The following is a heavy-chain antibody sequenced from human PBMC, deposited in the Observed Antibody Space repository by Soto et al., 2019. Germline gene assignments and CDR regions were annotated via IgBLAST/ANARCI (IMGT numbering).Heavy chain of an antibody. V-gene: IGHV4-34*01. CDR2: INHSGST. J-gene: IGHJ6*02. CDR3: ARGGRGSYYYYYGMDV. Sequence: SETLSLTCAVYGGSFSGYYWSWIRQPPGKGLEWIGEINHSGSTNYNPSLKSRVTISVDTPKNQFSLKLSSVTAADTAVYYCARGGRGSYYYYYGMDVWGQGTTVTVSS. D-gene: IGHD3-16*01. CDR1: GGSFSGYY.